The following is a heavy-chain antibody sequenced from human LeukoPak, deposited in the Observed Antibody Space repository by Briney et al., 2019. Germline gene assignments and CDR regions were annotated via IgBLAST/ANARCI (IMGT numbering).Heavy chain of an antibody. D-gene: IGHD3-16*01. J-gene: IGHJ3*02. CDR2: ISGSGSGGST. CDR3: AKDLLSNDNLWGRKGGDAFDI. Sequence: PGGSLRLSCAASGFTFSSSAMSWVRQAPGKGLEWVSSISGSGSGGSTYYADSVKGRFSISRDNSKNTLYLRMHSLRPEDTAVYYCAKDLLSNDNLWGRKGGDAFDIWGQGTMVTVSS. CDR1: GFTFSSSA. V-gene: IGHV3-23*01.